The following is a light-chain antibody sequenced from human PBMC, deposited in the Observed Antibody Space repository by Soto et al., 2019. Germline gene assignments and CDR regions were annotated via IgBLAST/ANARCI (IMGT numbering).Light chain of an antibody. CDR1: ESISSW. J-gene: IGKJ1*01. CDR3: QQHNSYPRT. Sequence: DIQMTQSPSTLSASVGDRVIITCRASESISSWLAWYQQKPGKAPKLLIYKASSLESGVPSRFSGSGSGTEFTLTISSLQPDDFATYYCQQHNSYPRTFGQGTKVDIK. V-gene: IGKV1-5*03. CDR2: KAS.